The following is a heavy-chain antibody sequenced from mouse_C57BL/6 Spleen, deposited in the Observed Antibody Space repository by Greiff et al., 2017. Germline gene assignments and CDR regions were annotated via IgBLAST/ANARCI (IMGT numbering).Heavy chain of an antibody. CDR2: IDPETGGT. CDR3: TRGDGSSYDD. V-gene: IGHV1-15*01. D-gene: IGHD1-1*01. J-gene: IGHJ2*01. Sequence: QVQLQQSGAELVRPGASVTLSCKASGYTFTDYEMHWVKPTPVHGLEWIGAIDPETGGTAYNQKFKGKAILTADKSSSTAYMELRSLTSEDSAVYYCTRGDGSSYDDWGQGTTLTVSS. CDR1: GYTFTDYE.